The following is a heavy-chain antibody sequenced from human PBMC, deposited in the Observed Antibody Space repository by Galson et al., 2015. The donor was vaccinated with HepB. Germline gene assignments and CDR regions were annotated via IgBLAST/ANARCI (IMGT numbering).Heavy chain of an antibody. J-gene: IGHJ4*02. CDR3: ARDYAYAFDY. CDR1: GFTFNRYS. V-gene: IGHV3-48*01. Sequence: SLRLSCAASGFTFNRYSMNWVRQAPGKGLEWVSYISSGGDTVYYADSVKGRFTISRDDARNSLYLQMNSLRAEDTAIYYCARDYAYAFDYGGQGILITVSS. D-gene: IGHD3-16*01. CDR2: ISSGGDTV.